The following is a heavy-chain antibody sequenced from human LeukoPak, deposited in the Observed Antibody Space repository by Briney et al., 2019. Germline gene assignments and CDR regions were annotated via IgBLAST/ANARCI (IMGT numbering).Heavy chain of an antibody. Sequence: GASVKVSCKASGYTFTGYYMHWVRQAPGQGLEWMGWIHPNSGGTNYAQKFQGRVTMTRDTSISTAYMELSRLRSDDTAVYYCARGYCGGDCYSSSPFDYWGQGTLVTVSS. V-gene: IGHV1-2*02. CDR3: ARGYCGGDCYSSSPFDY. J-gene: IGHJ4*02. CDR2: IHPNSGGT. CDR1: GYTFTGYY. D-gene: IGHD2-21*02.